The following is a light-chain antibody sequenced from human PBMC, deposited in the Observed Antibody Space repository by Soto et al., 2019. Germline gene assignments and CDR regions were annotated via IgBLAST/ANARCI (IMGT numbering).Light chain of an antibody. CDR2: GDT. Sequence: QSVLTQPASVSGSPGQSITISCTGTVGLVSWYQQHPGKVPKLIIYGDTKRPSGVSSRFSGSKSGNTASLTISRLQTEDEADYYCCLYVGGRTYVFGTGTKVTVL. V-gene: IGLV2-23*01. J-gene: IGLJ1*01. CDR1: VGL. CDR3: CLYVGGRTYV.